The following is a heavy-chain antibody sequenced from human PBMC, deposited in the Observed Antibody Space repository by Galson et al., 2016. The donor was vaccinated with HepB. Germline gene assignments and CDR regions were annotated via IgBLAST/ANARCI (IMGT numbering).Heavy chain of an antibody. CDR3: AKDEFRGESGSHQGSYFGMNV. D-gene: IGHD3-10*01. CDR1: GFTFSRYG. CDR2: IWYDGTNK. J-gene: IGHJ6*02. Sequence: SLRLSCAASGFTFSRYGMHWVRQAPGEGLESVAFIWYDGTNKFYADSVKGRFTISRDNSKNTLYLQMNNVRAEDTAVYYCAKDEFRGESGSHQGSYFGMNVWGQGTTVTVSS. V-gene: IGHV3-33*06.